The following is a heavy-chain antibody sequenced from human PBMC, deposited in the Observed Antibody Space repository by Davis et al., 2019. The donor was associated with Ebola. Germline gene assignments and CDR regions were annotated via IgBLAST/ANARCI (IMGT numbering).Heavy chain of an antibody. Sequence: PGGSLRLSCKGSGSRFTNYRIGWVRQMPGKGLEWVVIIFSGDSDTSYSPSFEGQVTISADKSISTAYVLWSSLQASDTAIYYGAKPYGVWSPYGMDVWGQGTTVTVSS. D-gene: IGHD3-10*01. CDR3: AKPYGVWSPYGMDV. J-gene: IGHJ6*02. V-gene: IGHV5-51*01. CDR1: GSRFTNYR. CDR2: IFSGDSDT.